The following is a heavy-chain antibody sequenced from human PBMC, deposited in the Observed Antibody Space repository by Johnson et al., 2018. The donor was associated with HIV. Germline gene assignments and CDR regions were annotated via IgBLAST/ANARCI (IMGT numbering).Heavy chain of an antibody. CDR2: ISYDGSNK. V-gene: IGHV3-30-3*01. CDR1: GFSFGNYA. CDR3: ARDTEYSSNWYAFDI. J-gene: IGHJ3*02. D-gene: IGHD6-13*01. Sequence: VQLVESGGGVVQPGRSLRLSCAASGFSFGNYAMHWVRQAPGKGLEWVAFISYDGSNKYYADSVKGRFTISKDNSKNTLYLQVKSLRAEDTAVYYCARDTEYSSNWYAFDIWGQGTMVTVSS.